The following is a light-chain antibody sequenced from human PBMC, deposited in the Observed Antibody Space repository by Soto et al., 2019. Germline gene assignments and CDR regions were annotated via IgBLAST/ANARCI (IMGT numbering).Light chain of an antibody. Sequence: QSVLTQPPSVSAAPGQKVTISCSGSSSNIVSWYQQLPGTAPKLLIYDNNKRPSGIPDRFSGSKSGTSATLGITGLQTGDEADYYCGTWDTSRSAVVFGGGTKLTVL. V-gene: IGLV1-51*01. CDR3: GTWDTSRSAVV. CDR2: DNN. J-gene: IGLJ2*01. CDR1: SSNI.